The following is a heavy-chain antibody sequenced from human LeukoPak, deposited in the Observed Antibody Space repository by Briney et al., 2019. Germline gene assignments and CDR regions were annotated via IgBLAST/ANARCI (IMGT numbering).Heavy chain of an antibody. D-gene: IGHD3-16*01. J-gene: IGHJ3*02. V-gene: IGHV4-4*07. Sequence: SETLSLTCTVSGGSIRSYYWSWIRQPAGKGLEWIGRIYTSGSTNYNPSLKSRVTMSVDTSKIQFSLKLSSVTAADTAVYYCAGWGGPAVAFDIWGQGTMVTVSS. CDR2: IYTSGST. CDR1: GGSIRSYY. CDR3: AGWGGPAVAFDI.